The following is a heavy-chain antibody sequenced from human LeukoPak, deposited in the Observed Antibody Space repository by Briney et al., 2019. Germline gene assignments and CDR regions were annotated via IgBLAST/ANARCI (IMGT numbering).Heavy chain of an antibody. CDR3: ARGRSANRGYSYGWVLDAFDI. Sequence: ASLKVSCKASGYTSTDYYMHWVRQAPGQGLEWMGGIIPIFGTANYAQKFQGRVTITTDESTSTAYMELSSLRSEDTAVYYCARGRSANRGYSYGWVLDAFDIWGQGTMVTVSS. V-gene: IGHV1-69*05. D-gene: IGHD5-18*01. CDR1: GYTSTDYY. CDR2: IIPIFGTA. J-gene: IGHJ3*02.